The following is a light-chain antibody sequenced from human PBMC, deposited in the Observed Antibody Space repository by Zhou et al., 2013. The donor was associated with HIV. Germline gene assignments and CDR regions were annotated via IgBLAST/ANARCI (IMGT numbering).Light chain of an antibody. Sequence: EIVLTQSPGTLSLSPGERATLSCRASQSVNNNYLAWYQQKSGQAPRVLIYDASSRATGIPDRFSGSGSGTDFTLTISRLEPEDFAVYHCQQYGSSIWTFGQGTKVEIK. CDR2: DAS. V-gene: IGKV3-20*01. CDR1: QSVNNNY. J-gene: IGKJ1*01. CDR3: QQYGSSIWT.